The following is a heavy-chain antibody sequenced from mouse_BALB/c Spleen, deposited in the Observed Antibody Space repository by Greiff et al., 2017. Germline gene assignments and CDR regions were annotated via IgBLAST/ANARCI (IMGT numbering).Heavy chain of an antibody. CDR2: IDPANGNT. D-gene: IGHD2-1*01. CDR3: ARGKGNYVGYAMDY. J-gene: IGHJ4*01. Sequence: EVQLQQSGAELVKPGASVKLSCTASGFNIKDTYMHWVKQRPEQGLEWIGRIDPANGNTKYDPKFQGKATITADTSSNTAYLQLSSLTSEDTAVYYCARGKGNYVGYAMDYWGQGTSVTVSS. CDR1: GFNIKDTY. V-gene: IGHV14-3*02.